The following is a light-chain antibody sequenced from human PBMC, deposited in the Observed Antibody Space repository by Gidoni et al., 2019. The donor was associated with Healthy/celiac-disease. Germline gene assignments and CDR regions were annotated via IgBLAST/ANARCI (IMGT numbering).Light chain of an antibody. CDR2: DAS. Sequence: DIQMTQSPSSLSASVGARVTITCQASQGIINYLNSYQQKQGKAPKLLVYDASNLETGVPSRCSGSGSGTDFTFTISSLQPEDIATYYCQRYDNLRTFGQGTKVEIK. V-gene: IGKV1-33*01. CDR3: QRYDNLRT. J-gene: IGKJ1*01. CDR1: QGIINY.